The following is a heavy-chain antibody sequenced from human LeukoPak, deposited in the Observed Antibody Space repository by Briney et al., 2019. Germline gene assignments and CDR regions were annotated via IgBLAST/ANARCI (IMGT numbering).Heavy chain of an antibody. V-gene: IGHV4-59*08. CDR2: ISDSGST. J-gene: IGHJ4*02. CDR3: ARHTEGVGLDY. Sequence: SETLSLTCTVSGGSIRSYYWSWIRQPPGKRLEWIGYISDSGSTNYNPSLKSRVTISVDTSKNQFSLKLSSVTAADTAVYYCARHTEGVGLDYWGQGTLVTVSS. CDR1: GGSIRSYY. D-gene: IGHD1-26*01.